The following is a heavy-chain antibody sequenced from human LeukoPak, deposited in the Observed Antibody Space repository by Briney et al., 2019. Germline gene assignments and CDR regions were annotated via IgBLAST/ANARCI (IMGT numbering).Heavy chain of an antibody. D-gene: IGHD3-22*01. J-gene: IGHJ3*02. CDR1: GGSFSGYY. CDR3: ARGMSWYYDSSGYYYSNAFDI. CDR2: INHSGST. Sequence: PSETLSLTCAVYGGSFSGYYWSWIRPPPGKGLEWIGEINHSGSTNYNPSLKSRVTISVDTSKNQFSLKLSSVTAADTAVYYCARGMSWYYDSSGYYYSNAFDIWGQETMVTVSS. V-gene: IGHV4-34*01.